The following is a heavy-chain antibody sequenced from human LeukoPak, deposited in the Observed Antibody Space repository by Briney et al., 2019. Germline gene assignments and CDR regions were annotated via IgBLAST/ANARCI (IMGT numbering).Heavy chain of an antibody. Sequence: GGSLRLSCAASGFTLSNYWMSWVRQAPGKGLEWVANIKEDGSEKYYVDSVEGRFTISRDNAKNSLYLHMNSLTAEDTAMYYCARDWVAGVPFDAFDIWGQGTMVSVSS. CDR1: GFTLSNYW. J-gene: IGHJ3*02. D-gene: IGHD3-10*01. V-gene: IGHV3-7*01. CDR3: ARDWVAGVPFDAFDI. CDR2: IKEDGSEK.